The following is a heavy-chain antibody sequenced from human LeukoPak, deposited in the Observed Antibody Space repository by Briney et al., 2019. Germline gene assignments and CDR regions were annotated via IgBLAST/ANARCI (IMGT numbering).Heavy chain of an antibody. J-gene: IGHJ4*02. V-gene: IGHV1-2*02. CDR1: GYTFTGYY. CDR3: ARDLRDVLMVHYFDY. D-gene: IGHD2-8*01. Sequence: WASVKVSCKASGYTFTGYYMHWVRQAPGQGLEWMGWINPNSGGTNYAQKFQGRVTMTRDTSISTAYMELSRLRSDDTAVYYCARDLRDVLMVHYFDYWGQGTLVTVSS. CDR2: INPNSGGT.